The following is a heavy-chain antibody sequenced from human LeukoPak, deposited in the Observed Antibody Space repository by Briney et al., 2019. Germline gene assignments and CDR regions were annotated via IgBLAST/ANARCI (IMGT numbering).Heavy chain of an antibody. V-gene: IGHV4-39*01. J-gene: IGHJ4*02. CDR2: IYSSGST. CDR3: AKSGGYGLIDY. Sequence: PSETLSLTCTVSGGSISSGTYYWGWIRQPPGKGLEWIGSIYSSGSTYYNASLQSRVTISIETSKNQISLRLNSVTAADTAMYYCAKSGGYGLIDYWGQGTLVTVSS. CDR1: GGSISSGTYY. D-gene: IGHD1-26*01.